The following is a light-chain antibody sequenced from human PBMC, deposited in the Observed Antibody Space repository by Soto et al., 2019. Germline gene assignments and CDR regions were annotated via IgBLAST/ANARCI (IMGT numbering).Light chain of an antibody. J-gene: IGKJ1*01. CDR3: HQFGDSPQT. CDR2: STS. Sequence: EIVLTQSPGTLSLSPGDRATLSCRASQSLSVSYLAWYQQKPGQDPRLLIYSTSTRATGIPVRFSGRGSGTHFTLAISRLEAEDFAVYYCHQFGDSPQTFGQGTAVEV. CDR1: QSLSVSY. V-gene: IGKV3-20*01.